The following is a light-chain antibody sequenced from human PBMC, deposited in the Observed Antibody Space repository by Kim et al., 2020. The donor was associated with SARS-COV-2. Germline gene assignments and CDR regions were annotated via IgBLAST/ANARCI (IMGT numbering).Light chain of an antibody. Sequence: VALGQTVRITCHRDSLRRYYASWYQQKSGQAPVLVIYGKNNRPSGIPDPVSGSSSGNTASLTTTGAQAEDEADYYCHSRDSSNNHLFGGGTQLTVL. V-gene: IGLV3-19*01. CDR1: SLRRYY. J-gene: IGLJ3*02. CDR2: GKN. CDR3: HSRDSSNNHL.